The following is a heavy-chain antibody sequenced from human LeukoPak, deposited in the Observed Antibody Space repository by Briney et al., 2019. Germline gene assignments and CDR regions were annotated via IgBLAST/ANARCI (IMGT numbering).Heavy chain of an antibody. J-gene: IGHJ4*02. CDR1: GFTFSSYS. D-gene: IGHD4/OR15-4a*01. Sequence: GGSLRLSCAASGFTFSSYSMNWVRQAPGKGLEWVSYISSSSSTIYYADSVKGRFTISRDNAKNSLYLQMSGLRAEDTAVYYCAREFMVAIDYWGQGTLVTVSS. CDR3: AREFMVAIDY. V-gene: IGHV3-48*01. CDR2: ISSSSSTI.